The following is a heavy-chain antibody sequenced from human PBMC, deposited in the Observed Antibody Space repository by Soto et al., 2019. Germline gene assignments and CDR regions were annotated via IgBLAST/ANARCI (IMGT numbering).Heavy chain of an antibody. D-gene: IGHD5-12*01. CDR3: ARVATRYDAFVI. Sequence: KVSCKASGGTFSSYAISWVRPAPGQGLVCMVGIFPIFGTANYAQKFQGRVTITADESTSTAYMELRSLRSEDTAVYYCARVATRYDAFVIWGQGTMVTVSS. CDR2: IFPIFGTA. V-gene: IGHV1-69*01. J-gene: IGHJ3*02. CDR1: GGTFSSYA.